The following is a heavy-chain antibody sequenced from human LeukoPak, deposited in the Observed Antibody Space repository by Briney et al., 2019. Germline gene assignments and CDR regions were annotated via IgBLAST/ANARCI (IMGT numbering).Heavy chain of an antibody. D-gene: IGHD5-18*01. Sequence: PSETLSLTCAVYGGSFSGYYWSWIRQPPGKGLEWIGEINHSGSTNYNPSPKSRVTISVDTSKNQFSLKLSSVTAADTAVYYCARGEDTAMVSFDYWGQGTLVTVSS. CDR1: GGSFSGYY. CDR2: INHSGST. J-gene: IGHJ4*02. V-gene: IGHV4-34*01. CDR3: ARGEDTAMVSFDY.